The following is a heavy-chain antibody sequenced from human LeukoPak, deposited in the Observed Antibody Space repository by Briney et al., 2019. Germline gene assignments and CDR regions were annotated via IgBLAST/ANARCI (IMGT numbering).Heavy chain of an antibody. CDR3: AREDDSTRFDY. Sequence: SQTLSLTCTVSGGSISSGSYYWSWIRQPAGKGLEWIGRIYTSGSTNYNPSLKSRVTISVDTSKNQFSLKLSSVTAADTAVYYCAREDDSTRFDYWGQGTLVTVSS. J-gene: IGHJ4*02. CDR2: IYTSGST. CDR1: GGSISSGSYY. D-gene: IGHD3-22*01. V-gene: IGHV4-61*02.